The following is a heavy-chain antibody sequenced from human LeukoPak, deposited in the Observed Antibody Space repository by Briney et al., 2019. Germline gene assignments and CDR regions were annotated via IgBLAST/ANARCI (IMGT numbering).Heavy chain of an antibody. CDR1: GGSISSSSYY. V-gene: IGHV4-39*01. Sequence: SETLSLTCTVSGGSISSSSYYWGWIRQPPGKGLEWIGSIYYSGSTYYNPSLKSRVTISVDTSKNQFSLKLSSVTAADTAVYYCARGTGSYSYWGQGTLVTVSS. CDR3: ARGTGSYSY. J-gene: IGHJ4*02. D-gene: IGHD1-26*01. CDR2: IYYSGST.